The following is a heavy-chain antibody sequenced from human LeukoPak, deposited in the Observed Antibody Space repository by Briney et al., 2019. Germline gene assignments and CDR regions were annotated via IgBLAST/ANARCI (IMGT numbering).Heavy chain of an antibody. D-gene: IGHD4-23*01. V-gene: IGHV3-30*14. J-gene: IGHJ4*02. CDR3: GRRAGAYSKPHDY. CDR2: ISYHGTNK. CDR1: GFTFSSYA. Sequence: GGSLRLSCAASGFTFSSYAMHWVRQAPGKGLEWVAVISYHGTNKNYADSVKGRFTISRDNSKNTLYLQMNSLRAEDTAVYYCGRRAGAYSKPHDYWGQGNLVNVS.